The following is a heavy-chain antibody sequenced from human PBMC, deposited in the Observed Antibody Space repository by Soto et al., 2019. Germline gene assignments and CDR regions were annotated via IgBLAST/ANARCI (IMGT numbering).Heavy chain of an antibody. CDR1: GLSFSGYY. Sequence: SETLSLTCAFYGLSFSGYYWSLIRQPPGKGLEWIGEINHSGSTNYNPSLKSRVTISVDTSKNQFSLKLSSVTAADTAVYYCARVKEYSSGWYWDYWGQGTLVTVSS. V-gene: IGHV4-34*01. CDR3: ARVKEYSSGWYWDY. CDR2: INHSGST. J-gene: IGHJ4*02. D-gene: IGHD6-19*01.